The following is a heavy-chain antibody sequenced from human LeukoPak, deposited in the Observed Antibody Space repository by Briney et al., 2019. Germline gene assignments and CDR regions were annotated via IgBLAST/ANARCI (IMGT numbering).Heavy chain of an antibody. CDR2: IYYSGST. CDR1: SYSISSGYY. D-gene: IGHD3-22*01. J-gene: IGHJ4*02. CDR3: ARDRYYYDSSGYSPRFDY. Sequence: SETLSLTCTVSSYSISSGYYWGWIRQPPGKGLEWIGYIYYSGSTNYNPSLKSRVTISVDTSKNQFSLKLSSVTAADTAVYYCARDRYYYDSSGYSPRFDYWGQGTLVTVSS. V-gene: IGHV4-38-2*02.